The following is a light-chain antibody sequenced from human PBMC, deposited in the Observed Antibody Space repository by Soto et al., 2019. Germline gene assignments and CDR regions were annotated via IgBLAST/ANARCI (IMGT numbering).Light chain of an antibody. V-gene: IGKV1-39*01. CDR2: AAS. CDR3: QQSYSTTWT. CDR1: QGISTY. Sequence: DIQITHSPSSLCASVGDRVTITCRASQGISTYLNWYQQKPGKAPKLLIYAASSLQSGVPSRFSGSESETDFTLTISSLQPEDFANYSCQQSYSTTWTFGQGTKVDIK. J-gene: IGKJ1*01.